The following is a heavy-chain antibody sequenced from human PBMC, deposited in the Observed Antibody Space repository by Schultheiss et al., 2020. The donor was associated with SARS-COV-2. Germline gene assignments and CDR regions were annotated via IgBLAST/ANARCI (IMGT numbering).Heavy chain of an antibody. V-gene: IGHV4-31*03. CDR3: ARGRNYYDSTLPAAFDV. D-gene: IGHD3-22*01. J-gene: IGHJ3*01. Sequence: SQTLSLTCTVSGVSISTGGYYWSWIRQHPGKGLEWIGYIHHSGGTFYNPSLTSRTVMSVDKSKNQFSLTLRSVTVADTALYFCARGRNYYDSTLPAAFDVWGQGTMVTVSS. CDR2: IHHSGGT. CDR1: GVSISTGGYY.